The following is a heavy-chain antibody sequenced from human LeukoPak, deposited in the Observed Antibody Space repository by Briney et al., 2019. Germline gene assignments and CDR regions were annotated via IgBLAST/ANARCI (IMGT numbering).Heavy chain of an antibody. Sequence: PGGSLRLSCAASGFTFSSYAMSWVRQAPGKGLEWVSAISGTGFNTDYADSVKGRFTVSRDSSKNTLYLQMNSLRAEDTALYYCAKDAHGFHHPIDYWGQGTLVTVSS. V-gene: IGHV3-23*01. D-gene: IGHD3-10*01. CDR2: ISGTGFNT. CDR1: GFTFSSYA. CDR3: AKDAHGFHHPIDY. J-gene: IGHJ4*01.